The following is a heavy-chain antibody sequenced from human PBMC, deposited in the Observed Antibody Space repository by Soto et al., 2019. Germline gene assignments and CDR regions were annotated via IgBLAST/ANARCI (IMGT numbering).Heavy chain of an antibody. CDR1: GGSISSSSYY. D-gene: IGHD1-1*01. J-gene: IGHJ4*02. CDR3: ARQEGWNQLWIDY. V-gene: IGHV4-39*01. CDR2: IYYSGST. Sequence: SETLSLTCTVSGGSISSSSYYWGWIRQPPGKGLEWIGSIYYSGSTYYNPSLKSRVTISVDTSKNQFSLKLSSVTAADTAVYYCARQEGWNQLWIDYWGQGTLVTVSS.